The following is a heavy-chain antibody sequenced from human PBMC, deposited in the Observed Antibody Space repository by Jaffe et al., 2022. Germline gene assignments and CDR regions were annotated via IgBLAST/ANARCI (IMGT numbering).Heavy chain of an antibody. Sequence: QVQLQESGPGLVKPSQTLSLTCTVSGGSISSGSYYWSWIRQPAGKGLEWIGRIYTSGSTNYNPSLKSRVTISVDTSKNQFSLKLSSVTAADTAVYYCARDQPKCRGGDCYSGPNYFDAFDIWGQGTMVTVSS. CDR1: GGSISSGSYY. CDR3: ARDQPKCRGGDCYSGPNYFDAFDI. D-gene: IGHD2-21*02. J-gene: IGHJ3*02. V-gene: IGHV4-61*02. CDR2: IYTSGST.